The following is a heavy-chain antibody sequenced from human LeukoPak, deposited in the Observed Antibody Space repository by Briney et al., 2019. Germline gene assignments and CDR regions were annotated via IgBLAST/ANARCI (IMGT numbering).Heavy chain of an antibody. CDR3: ARWSRDSSGYYNDAFDI. CDR2: INHSGST. Sequence: SETLSLTCAVYGGXFSGYYCSWIRQPPGKGLEWIGEINHSGSTNYNPSLKSRVTISVDTSKNQFSLKLSSVTAADTAVYYCARWSRDSSGYYNDAFDIWGQGTMVTVSS. D-gene: IGHD3-22*01. V-gene: IGHV4-34*01. J-gene: IGHJ3*02. CDR1: GGXFSGYY.